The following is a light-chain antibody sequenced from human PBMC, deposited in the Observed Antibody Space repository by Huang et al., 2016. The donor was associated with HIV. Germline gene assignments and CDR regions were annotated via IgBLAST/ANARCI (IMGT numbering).Light chain of an antibody. CDR1: QSVLYSANNNNY. CDR3: QHYYTTIS. Sequence: DIVMTQSPDSLAVSLGERATINCKSSQSVLYSANNNNYLAWYQQKPGQPPKLLIYWASTRESGVPDRFSGSGSGTDVTLTISSLQAEDVAVYYCQHYYTTISFGQGTKVEIK. V-gene: IGKV4-1*01. J-gene: IGKJ2*01. CDR2: WAS.